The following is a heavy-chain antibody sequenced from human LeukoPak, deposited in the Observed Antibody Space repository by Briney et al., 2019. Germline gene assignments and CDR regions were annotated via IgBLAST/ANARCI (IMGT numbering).Heavy chain of an antibody. Sequence: GESLKISCKASGYNFTSDWIGWVRQMPGKGLELMGIIYPGDSDTRYSPSFQGQVTISADKSINTAYLQWSRLKALDTAMYFCARKRAWSGELTKYYYYGMDVWGQGTTVTVSS. D-gene: IGHD3-10*01. CDR2: IYPGDSDT. CDR1: GYNFTSDW. V-gene: IGHV5-51*01. CDR3: ARKRAWSGELTKYYYYGMDV. J-gene: IGHJ6*02.